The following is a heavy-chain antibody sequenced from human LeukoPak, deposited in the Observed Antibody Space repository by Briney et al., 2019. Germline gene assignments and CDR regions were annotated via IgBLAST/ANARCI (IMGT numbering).Heavy chain of an antibody. CDR2: ISGSGGST. J-gene: IGHJ4*02. CDR3: ADDNWNDVRSGY. Sequence: GGSLRLSCAASGFTFSSYAMSWVRQAPGKGLEWVSAISGSGGSTYYADSVKGRFTISRDNSKNTLYLQMNSLRAEDTSVYYCADDNWNDVRSGYWGQGTLITVSS. D-gene: IGHD1-20*01. CDR1: GFTFSSYA. V-gene: IGHV3-23*01.